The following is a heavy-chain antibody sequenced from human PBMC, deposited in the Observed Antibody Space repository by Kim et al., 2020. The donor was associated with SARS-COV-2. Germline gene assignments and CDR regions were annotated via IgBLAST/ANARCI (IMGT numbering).Heavy chain of an antibody. J-gene: IGHJ2*01. CDR1: GYTFTSYG. V-gene: IGHV1-18*04. D-gene: IGHD3-22*01. CDR2: ISAYNGNT. CDR3: ARSSYYYDSSGHGTDFDL. Sequence: ASVKVSCKASGYTFTSYGISWVRQAPGQGLEWMGWISAYNGNTNYAQKLQGRVTMTTDTSTSTAYMELRSLRSDDTAVYYCARSSYYYDSSGHGTDFDLWGRGTLVTVSS.